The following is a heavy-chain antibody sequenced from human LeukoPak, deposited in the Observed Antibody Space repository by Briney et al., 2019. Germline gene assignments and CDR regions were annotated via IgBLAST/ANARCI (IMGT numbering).Heavy chain of an antibody. CDR1: GGTFSSYA. CDR3: ARATMEGYYFDY. Sequence: SVKVSCKASGGTFSSYAISWVRQAPGQGLEWMGGIIPIFGTANYAQKFQGRVTITADKSTSTAYMELSSLRSEDTAVYYCARATMEGYYFDYWGQGTLVTVSS. D-gene: IGHD3-10*01. V-gene: IGHV1-69*06. CDR2: IIPIFGTA. J-gene: IGHJ4*02.